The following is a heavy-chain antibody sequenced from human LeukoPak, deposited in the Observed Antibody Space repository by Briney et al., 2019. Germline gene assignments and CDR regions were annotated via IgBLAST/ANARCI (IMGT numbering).Heavy chain of an antibody. CDR2: IYYGGST. Sequence: SETLSLTCTVSGGSISSYYWSWIRQPPGKGLEWIGYIYYGGSTNYNPSLKSRVTISLDTSKNQFSLKLSSVTAADTAVYYCAGSSGWYNFDYWGQGTLVTVSS. CDR1: GGSISSYY. V-gene: IGHV4-59*08. J-gene: IGHJ4*02. CDR3: AGSSGWYNFDY. D-gene: IGHD6-19*01.